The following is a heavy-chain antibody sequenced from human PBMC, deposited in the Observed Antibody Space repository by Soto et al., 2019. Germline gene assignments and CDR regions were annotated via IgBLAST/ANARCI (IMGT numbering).Heavy chain of an antibody. Sequence: HSWRLELSCTVSSGSISSYDGSLIRQLPGKGLEWIGYIYYSGSTNYNPSLKSRITISVDTTKNHFSLKLSSVTAAYTFVYFCASQAFAYSSPGADYLGQGTPVTVSS. CDR2: IYYSGST. V-gene: IGHV4-59*08. CDR3: ASQAFAYSSPGADY. D-gene: IGHD6-13*01. J-gene: IGHJ4*02. CDR1: SGSISSYD.